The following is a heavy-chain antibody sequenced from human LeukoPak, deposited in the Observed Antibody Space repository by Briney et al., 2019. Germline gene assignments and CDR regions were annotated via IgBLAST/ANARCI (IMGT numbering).Heavy chain of an antibody. J-gene: IGHJ3*02. D-gene: IGHD3-10*01. CDR2: IYPGDSDT. CDR1: GYSFTSYW. V-gene: IGHV5-51*01. CDR3: ARPKTGYYYGSGSYWPGAFDI. Sequence: GESLKISCKGSGYSFTSYWIGWVRQMPGKGLEWMGIIYPGDSDTSYSPSFQGQVTISADKSISTAYLQWSSLKASDTAMYYCARPKTGYYYGSGSYWPGAFDIWGQGTMVTVSS.